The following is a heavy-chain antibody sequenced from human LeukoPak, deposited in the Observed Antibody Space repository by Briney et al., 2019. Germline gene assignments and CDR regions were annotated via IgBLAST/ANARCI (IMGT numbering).Heavy chain of an antibody. CDR1: GFTFSSYG. J-gene: IGHJ3*02. D-gene: IGHD4-17*01. CDR3: ARDYGDYLDAFDI. CDR2: ISSSSSTI. Sequence: GGSLRLSCAASGFTFSSYGMNWVRQAPGKGLEWVSYISSSSSTIYYADSVKGRFTISRDNAKNSLYLQMNSLRAEDTAVYYCARDYGDYLDAFDIWRQGTMVTVSS. V-gene: IGHV3-48*01.